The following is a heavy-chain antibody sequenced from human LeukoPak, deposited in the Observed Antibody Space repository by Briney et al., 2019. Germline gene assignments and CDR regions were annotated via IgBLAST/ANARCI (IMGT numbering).Heavy chain of an antibody. V-gene: IGHV3-21*01. J-gene: IGHJ3*02. Sequence: GGSLRLSCAAPGITFSNYNMNWVRQAPGKGLEWISSITSSSSYTFYADSVKGRFTISRDNAKNSLYLQMNSLRVEDTAIYYCAGVDAAMPDAFDIWGQGTTVTVSS. CDR2: ITSSSSYT. CDR1: GITFSNYN. D-gene: IGHD5-18*01. CDR3: AGVDAAMPDAFDI.